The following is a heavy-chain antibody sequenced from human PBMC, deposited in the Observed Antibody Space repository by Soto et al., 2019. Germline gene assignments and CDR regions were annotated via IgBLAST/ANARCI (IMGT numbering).Heavy chain of an antibody. Sequence: QLQLQESGPGLVRPSETLSLICTVSGGSITRNDHYWGWIHQSPGKGLEWIGDIKSSGSTNYNLSLKSRVSMSVETSKNQFSLKMNSVTAADTAVYYCARLGSSGWYQGSYFDYWGQGTLVTVSS. CDR3: ARLGSSGWYQGSYFDY. CDR1: GGSITRNDHY. V-gene: IGHV4-39*01. J-gene: IGHJ4*02. CDR2: IKSSGST. D-gene: IGHD6-19*01.